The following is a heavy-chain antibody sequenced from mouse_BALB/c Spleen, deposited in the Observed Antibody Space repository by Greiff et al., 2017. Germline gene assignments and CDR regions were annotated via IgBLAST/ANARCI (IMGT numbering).Heavy chain of an antibody. Sequence: VQRVESGPSLVQPSQSLSITCTVSGFSLTSYGVHWVRQSPGKGLEWLGVIWRGGSTDYNAAFMSRLSITKDNSKSQVFFKMNSLQADDTAIYYCAKGDRYDVRFAYWGQGTLVTVSA. J-gene: IGHJ3*01. V-gene: IGHV2-5-1*01. CDR2: IWRGGST. D-gene: IGHD2-14*01. CDR3: AKGDRYDVRFAY. CDR1: GFSLTSYG.